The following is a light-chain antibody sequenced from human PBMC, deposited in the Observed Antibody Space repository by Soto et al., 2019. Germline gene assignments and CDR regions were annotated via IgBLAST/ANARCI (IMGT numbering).Light chain of an antibody. CDR3: QHYNTYPYS. CDR1: QSITRW. V-gene: IGKV1-5*01. J-gene: IGKJ2*01. Sequence: DIQVTQSPSTLSASVGDRVTITCRAGQSITRWLAWYQQKPGKAPKLLIYDASNLQSGIPSRFSASGSGREFTLTINDVQPDDFATYFCQHYNTYPYSFGQGTNLQIK. CDR2: DAS.